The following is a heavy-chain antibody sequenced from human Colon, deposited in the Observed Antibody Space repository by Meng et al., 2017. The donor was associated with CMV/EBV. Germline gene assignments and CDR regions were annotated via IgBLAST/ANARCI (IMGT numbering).Heavy chain of an antibody. CDR3: ASTGPLYGLYFCY. D-gene: IGHD2-8*01. CDR1: GSSFSNSW. J-gene: IGHJ4*02. Sequence: GGSLKISCAASGSSFSNSWMIWVRRAPGKGLEWVAKTNEDGSDKYYVDSVKGRFTIFRDNAKNSVYLQMNSLRAEDTAVYYCASTGPLYGLYFCYWGQGTLVTVSS. CDR2: TNEDGSDK. V-gene: IGHV3-7*01.